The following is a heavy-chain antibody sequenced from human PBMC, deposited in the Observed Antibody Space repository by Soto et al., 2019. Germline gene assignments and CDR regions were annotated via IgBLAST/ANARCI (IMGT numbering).Heavy chain of an antibody. Sequence: QVQLVQSGAEVKKPGASVKVSCKASGYTLTGYYMHWVRQAPGQGLEWMGGINPNSGGTNYAQKFQGWVTMTRDTSISTAYMELSRLRSDDTAVYYCARSAFSGYDLPRYWGQGTLVTVSS. CDR3: ARSAFSGYDLPRY. CDR2: INPNSGGT. J-gene: IGHJ4*02. D-gene: IGHD5-12*01. V-gene: IGHV1-2*04. CDR1: GYTLTGYY.